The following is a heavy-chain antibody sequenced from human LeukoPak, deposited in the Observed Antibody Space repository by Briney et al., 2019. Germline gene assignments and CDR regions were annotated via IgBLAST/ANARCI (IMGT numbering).Heavy chain of an antibody. CDR2: ISYDGSNK. CDR3: ARGLAYYYDSRAYFLDY. D-gene: IGHD3-22*01. CDR1: GFTFSSYA. Sequence: GGSLRLSCAASGFTFSSYAMHWVRQAPGKGLEWVVVISYDGSNKYYADSVKGRFTISRDNSKSTLYLQMNSLRAEDTAVYYCARGLAYYYDSRAYFLDYWGQGTLVTVSS. V-gene: IGHV3-30*04. J-gene: IGHJ4*02.